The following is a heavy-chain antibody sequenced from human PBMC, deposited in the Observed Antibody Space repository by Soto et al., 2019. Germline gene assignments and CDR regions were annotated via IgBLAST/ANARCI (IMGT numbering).Heavy chain of an antibody. Sequence: ASVKVSCKASGYTFTGYYMHWVRQAPGQGLEWMGWINPNSGGTNYAQKFQGRVTMTRDTSISTAYMELSRLRSDDTAVYYCARGRPVAATYNWSDPWGQGTLVTVSS. CDR2: INPNSGGT. V-gene: IGHV1-2*02. D-gene: IGHD2-15*01. J-gene: IGHJ5*02. CDR1: GYTFTGYY. CDR3: ARGRPVAATYNWSDP.